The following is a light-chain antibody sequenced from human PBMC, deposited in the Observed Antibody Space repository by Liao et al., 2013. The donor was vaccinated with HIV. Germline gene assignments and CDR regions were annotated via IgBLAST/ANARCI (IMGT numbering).Light chain of an antibody. CDR2: YDT. V-gene: IGLV3-21*01. CDR1: NIGSQS. J-gene: IGLJ1*01. Sequence: SYVLTQPPSVSVAPGGTATITCGGNNIGSQSVHWYQQKPGQAPVPVIYYDTDRPSGIPERFSGSTSGTTVTLTISGVQAEDEADYYCQSVDSSDTCVFGTGTKVTVL. CDR3: QSVDSSDTCV.